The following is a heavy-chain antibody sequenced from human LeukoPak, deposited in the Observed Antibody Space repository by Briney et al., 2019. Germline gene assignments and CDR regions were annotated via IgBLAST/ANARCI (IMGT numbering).Heavy chain of an antibody. CDR3: ARGAHSSGYYYGV. J-gene: IGHJ4*02. V-gene: IGHV4-34*01. CDR1: GGSFSGYY. D-gene: IGHD3-22*01. CDR2: INHSGST. Sequence: SETLSLTCAVYGGSFSGYYWSWIRQPPGKGLEWIGEINHSGSTNYNPSLKSRVTISVDTSKNQFSLKLSSVTAADTAVYYCARGAHSSGYYYGVWGQGTLVTVSS.